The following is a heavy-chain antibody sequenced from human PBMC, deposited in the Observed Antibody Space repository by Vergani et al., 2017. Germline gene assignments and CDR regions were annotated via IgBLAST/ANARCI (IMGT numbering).Heavy chain of an antibody. D-gene: IGHD3-9*01. CDR3: AKALDDNLTGPVDY. CDR2: IRYDGSNK. J-gene: IGHJ4*02. CDR1: GFNFSSYG. V-gene: IGHV3-30*02. Sequence: QVQLVESGGGVVQPGGSLRLSCAASGFNFSSYGMHWVRQAPGKGLEWVAFIRYDGSNKYYADSVKGRFTISRDNSKNTLYLQMNNLRAEDTAVYYCAKALDDNLTGPVDYWGQGTLVIVSS.